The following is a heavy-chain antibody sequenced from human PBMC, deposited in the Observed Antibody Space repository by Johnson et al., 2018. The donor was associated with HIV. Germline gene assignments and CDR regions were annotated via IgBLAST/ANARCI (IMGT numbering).Heavy chain of an antibody. Sequence: VQLVESGGGVVQPGRSLRLSCAASGFTFSSYGMSWVRQAPGKGLEWVSSIRGSGGSTYYADSVKGRFTISRDNSKNTLYLQMNSLRAEDTAVYYCARERNMIEVDDDAFDIWGQGTMVTVSS. D-gene: IGHD3-22*01. CDR1: GFTFSSYG. CDR2: IRGSGGST. CDR3: ARERNMIEVDDDAFDI. J-gene: IGHJ3*02. V-gene: IGHV3-23*04.